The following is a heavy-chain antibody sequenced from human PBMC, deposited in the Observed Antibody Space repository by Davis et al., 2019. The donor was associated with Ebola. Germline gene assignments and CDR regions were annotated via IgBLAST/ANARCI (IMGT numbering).Heavy chain of an antibody. V-gene: IGHV1-69*04. J-gene: IGHJ6*02. D-gene: IGHD3-16*02. CDR3: ARAEVYDYIWGSYRDYGMDV. Sequence: SVKVSCKASGGTFSSYAISWVRQAPGQGLEWMGRIIPILGIANYAQKFQGRVTMTTDTSTSTAYMELSSLRSEDTAVYYCARAEVYDYIWGSYRDYGMDVWGQGTTVTVSS. CDR2: IIPILGIA. CDR1: GGTFSSYA.